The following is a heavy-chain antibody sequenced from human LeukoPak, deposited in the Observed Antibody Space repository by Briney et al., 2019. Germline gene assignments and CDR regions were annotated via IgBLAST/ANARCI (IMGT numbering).Heavy chain of an antibody. J-gene: IGHJ4*02. CDR1: GFTFSNAW. D-gene: IGHD5-12*01. CDR3: TTGAVATNGINFDY. V-gene: IGHV3-15*01. CDR2: IKSKTDGGTT. Sequence: PGGSLRLSCAASGFTFSNAWMSWVRQAPGKGLEWVGRIKSKTDGGTTDYAAPVKGRFTISRDDSKNTLYLQMNSLKTEDTAVYYCTTGAVATNGINFDYWGQGTLVTVSS.